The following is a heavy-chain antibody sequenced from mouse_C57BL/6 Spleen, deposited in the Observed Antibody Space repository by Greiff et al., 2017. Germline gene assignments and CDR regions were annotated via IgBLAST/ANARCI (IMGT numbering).Heavy chain of an antibody. CDR3: ARDYYGSREYFDY. CDR1: GYTFTSYD. J-gene: IGHJ2*01. V-gene: IGHV1-85*01. D-gene: IGHD1-1*01. CDR2: IYPRDGST. Sequence: QVQLQQSGPELVKPGASVKLSCKASGYTFTSYDINWVKQRPGQGLEWIGWIYPRDGSTKYNEKFKGKATLTVDTSSSTAYMELHSLTSEDSAVYFCARDYYGSREYFDYWGQGTTLTVSS.